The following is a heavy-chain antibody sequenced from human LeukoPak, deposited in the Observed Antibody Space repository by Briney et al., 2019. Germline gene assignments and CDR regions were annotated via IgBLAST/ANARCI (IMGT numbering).Heavy chain of an antibody. CDR1: GYTFTGYY. J-gene: IGHJ4*02. CDR2: INPNRGGT. CDR3: ARAAVELLWFGETLGY. V-gene: IGHV1-2*06. D-gene: IGHD3-10*01. Sequence: ASVKVSCKTSGYTFTGYYMHWVRQAPGQGLEGMGRINPNRGGTNYAQKFQGRATMTRDTSISTAYMELSRLRSDDTAVYYCARAAVELLWFGETLGYWGQGTLVTVSS.